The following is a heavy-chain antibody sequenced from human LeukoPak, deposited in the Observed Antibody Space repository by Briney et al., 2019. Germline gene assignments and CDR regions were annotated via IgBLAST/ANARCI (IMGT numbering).Heavy chain of an antibody. D-gene: IGHD3-10*01. CDR2: INHSGNT. J-gene: IGHJ4*02. V-gene: IGHV4-34*01. CDR1: GGSFSGYY. Sequence: PSETLSLTCAVYGGSFSGYYWSWIRQPPGKGLEWIGDINHSGNTNYNPSLKSRLTTSVDTSKNQFSLQLNSVTPEDTAVYYCARERLLWFGDLIDYWGQGTLVTVSS. CDR3: ARERLLWFGDLIDY.